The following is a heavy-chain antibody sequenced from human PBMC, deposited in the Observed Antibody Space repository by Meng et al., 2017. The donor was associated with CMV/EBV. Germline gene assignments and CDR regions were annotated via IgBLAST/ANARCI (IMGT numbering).Heavy chain of an antibody. CDR1: ILPHTLL. Sequence: VLLGASWGRFSSAWCGLGLVLCCLRILPHTLLADLGREFPGKGLDWVSRIDSDGRDITYADSVRGRFSISRDDAKNTLYLQMNSLRIEDTAVYYCARGVAETLGWEMGYWGQGTLVTVSS. D-gene: IGHD1-26*01. CDR2: IDSDGRDI. CDR3: ARGVAETLGWEMGY. J-gene: IGHJ4*02. V-gene: IGHV3-74*03.